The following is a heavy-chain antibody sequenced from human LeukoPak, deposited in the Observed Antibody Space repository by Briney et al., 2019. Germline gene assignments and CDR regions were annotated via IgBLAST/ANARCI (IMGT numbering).Heavy chain of an antibody. Sequence: PGRSLRLSCAASGFTFSSCEMNWVRQAPGKGLEWVSYISSSGSTIYYADSVKGRFTISRDNAKNSLYLQMNSLRAEDTAIYYCARCGRGYDSSGYYSYWGQGTLVTVSS. V-gene: IGHV3-48*03. CDR2: ISSSGSTI. J-gene: IGHJ4*02. CDR1: GFTFSSCE. CDR3: ARCGRGYDSSGYYSY. D-gene: IGHD3-22*01.